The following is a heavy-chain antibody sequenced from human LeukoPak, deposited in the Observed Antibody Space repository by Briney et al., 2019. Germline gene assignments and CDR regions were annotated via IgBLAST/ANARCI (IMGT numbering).Heavy chain of an antibody. D-gene: IGHD2-15*01. V-gene: IGHV3-33*06. CDR3: SKEVVESTTGCFFDR. J-gene: IGHJ2*01. Sequence: GGSLRLSCAASGFTFSNYGMHWVRQVPGKRLEWVAGICTDDSNTYYADSVKGRFTISRDNFKNTLYLHMNRLRAEDTTVYYLSKEVVESTTGCFFDRWRRG. CDR1: GFTFSNYG. CDR2: ICTDDSNT.